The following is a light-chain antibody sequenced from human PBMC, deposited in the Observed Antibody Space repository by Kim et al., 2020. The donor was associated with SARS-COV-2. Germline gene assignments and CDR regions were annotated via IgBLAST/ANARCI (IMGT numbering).Light chain of an antibody. CDR2: GKN. J-gene: IGLJ2*01. CDR3: NSRDSSGFHLV. V-gene: IGLV3-19*01. Sequence: SSELTQDPTVSVALGQPVRITCQGDSLRNYYASWYQKKPGQAPLLVIYGKNNQPSGIPDRFSGSSSGDTASLTITGTQAEDEADYYCNSRDSSGFHLVFGGGTQLTVL. CDR1: SLRNYY.